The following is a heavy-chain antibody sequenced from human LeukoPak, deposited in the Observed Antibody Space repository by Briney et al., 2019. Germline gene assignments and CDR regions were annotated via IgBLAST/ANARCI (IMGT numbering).Heavy chain of an antibody. Sequence: PSETLSLTCAVYGGSFSAYSWNWIRQAPGKGLEWIGEINHGGSTDYKPTLKSRVTISVDTSKSQFSLKLSSVTAADTAVDYCAARRGIAPRPLGSWGQGTLVIVSS. D-gene: IGHD6-6*01. CDR1: GGSFSAYS. CDR2: INHGGST. J-gene: IGHJ5*02. CDR3: AARRGIAPRPLGS. V-gene: IGHV4-34*01.